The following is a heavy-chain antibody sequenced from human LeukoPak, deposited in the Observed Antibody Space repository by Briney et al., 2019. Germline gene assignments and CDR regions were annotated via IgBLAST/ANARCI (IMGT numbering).Heavy chain of an antibody. CDR3: ARDSRITFGGVDY. CDR2: IKQDGSEK. Sequence: PGGSLRLSCAASGFTFSSYWMTWVRQAPGKGLEWVANIKQDGSEKYYVDSVKGRFTISRDNAKNSLYLQMNSLRAEDTAVYYCARDSRITFGGVDYWGQGTLVTVST. V-gene: IGHV3-7*03. D-gene: IGHD3-16*01. J-gene: IGHJ4*02. CDR1: GFTFSSYW.